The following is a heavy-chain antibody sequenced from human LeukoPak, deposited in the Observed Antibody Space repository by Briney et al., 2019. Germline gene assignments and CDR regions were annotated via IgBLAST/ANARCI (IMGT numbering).Heavy chain of an antibody. J-gene: IGHJ4*02. CDR1: GYTFTGYY. CDR3: ARVLRITMVRGADTFDY. Sequence: GASVKVSCKASGYTFTGYYMHWVRQAPGQGLEWMGQINPNSGGTNYAQKFQGRVTMTRDTSISTAYMELSRLRSDDTAVYYCARVLRITMVRGADTFDYWGQGTPVTVSS. V-gene: IGHV1-2*06. D-gene: IGHD3-10*01. CDR2: INPNSGGT.